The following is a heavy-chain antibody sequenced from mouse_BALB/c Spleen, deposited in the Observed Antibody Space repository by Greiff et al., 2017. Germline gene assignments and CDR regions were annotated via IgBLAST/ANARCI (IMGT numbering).Heavy chain of an antibody. V-gene: IGHV1-69*02. J-gene: IGHJ3*01. CDR1: GYTFTSYW. D-gene: IGHD2-4*01. CDR2: IDPSDSET. CDR3: ARGDYGGWFAY. Sequence: QVQLQQPGAELVKPGAPVKLSCKASGYTFTSYWMNWVKQRPGRGLEWIGRIDPSDSETHYNQKFKDKATLTVDKSSSTAYIQLSSLTSEDSAVYYCARGDYGGWFAYWGQGTLVTVSA.